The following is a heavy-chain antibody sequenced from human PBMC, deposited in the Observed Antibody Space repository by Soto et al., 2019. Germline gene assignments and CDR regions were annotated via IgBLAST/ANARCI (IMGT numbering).Heavy chain of an antibody. CDR3: AKCRVIAARPGWFDP. Sequence: PGGSLRLSCAASGLTFSSYAMSWVRQAPGKGLEWVSAISGSGGSTYYADSVKGRFTISRDNSKNTLYLQMNSLRAEDTAVYYCAKCRVIAARPGWFDPWRQGTLVTVSS. D-gene: IGHD6-6*01. V-gene: IGHV3-23*01. CDR1: GLTFSSYA. CDR2: ISGSGGST. J-gene: IGHJ5*02.